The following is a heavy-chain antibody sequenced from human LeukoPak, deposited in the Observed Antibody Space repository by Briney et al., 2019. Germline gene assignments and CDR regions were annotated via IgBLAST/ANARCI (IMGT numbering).Heavy chain of an antibody. CDR1: GFTFSSYG. V-gene: IGHV3-30*02. Sequence: GGSLRLSCAASGFTFSSYGMHWVRQAPGKGLDWVAFIRYDGRNKYYADSVKGRFTISRDNSKNTLYLQMNSLRAEDTAVYYCAKLSSSSWYYSDYWGQGTLVTVSS. CDR3: AKLSSSSWYYSDY. CDR2: IRYDGRNK. D-gene: IGHD6-13*01. J-gene: IGHJ4*02.